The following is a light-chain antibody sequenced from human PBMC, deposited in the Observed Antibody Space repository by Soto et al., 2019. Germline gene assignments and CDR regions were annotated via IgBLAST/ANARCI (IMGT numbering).Light chain of an antibody. CDR3: CSYAGTNSLV. CDR2: DVT. V-gene: IGLV2-8*01. CDR1: SSDVGGYNS. J-gene: IGLJ2*01. Sequence: QSALTQPPSASGSPGQSVTISCTGTSSDVGGYNSVSWYQHHPGKAPKLMIYDVTKRPSGVPDRFSGSKSGNTASLTVSGLQAEDEADYYCCSYAGTNSLVFGGGTKVT.